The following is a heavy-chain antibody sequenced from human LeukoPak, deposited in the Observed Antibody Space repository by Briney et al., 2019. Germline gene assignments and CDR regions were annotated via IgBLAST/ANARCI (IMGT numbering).Heavy chain of an antibody. Sequence: PGGSLRLSCAASGFTFGSYGMHWVRQAPGKGLEWVAVISYDGSNKYYADSVKGRFTISRDNSKNTLYLQMNSLRAEDTAVYYCAKDNERGYSYGYPGYWGQGTLVTVSS. CDR1: GFTFGSYG. CDR2: ISYDGSNK. CDR3: AKDNERGYSYGYPGY. J-gene: IGHJ4*02. V-gene: IGHV3-30*18. D-gene: IGHD5-18*01.